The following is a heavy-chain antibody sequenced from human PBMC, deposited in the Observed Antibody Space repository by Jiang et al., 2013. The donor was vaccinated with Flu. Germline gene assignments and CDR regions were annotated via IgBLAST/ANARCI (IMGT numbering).Heavy chain of an antibody. V-gene: IGHV1-18*01. Sequence: VKVSCKASGYTFTSYGISWVRQAPGQGLEWMGWISAYNGNTNYAQKLQGRVTMTTDTSTSTAYMELRSLRSDDTAVYYCARDGRYYDGSGDAFDIWGQGTMVTISS. CDR3: ARDGRYYDGSGDAFDI. CDR1: GYTFTSYG. D-gene: IGHD3-22*01. J-gene: IGHJ3*02. CDR2: ISAYNGNT.